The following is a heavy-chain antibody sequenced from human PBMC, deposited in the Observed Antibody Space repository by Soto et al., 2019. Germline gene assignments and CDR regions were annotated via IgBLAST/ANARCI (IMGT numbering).Heavy chain of an antibody. CDR3: ARVWFGEFGKGFDY. Sequence: EVQLVESGGGLVQPGGSLRLSCAASGFTFSSYSMNWVRQAPGNGLEWVSYISSSSSTISYADSVKGRFTISRDKAKNSLDLQMNSLRDEDTAVYYCARVWFGEFGKGFDYWGQGTLVTVSS. CDR1: GFTFSSYS. V-gene: IGHV3-48*02. CDR2: ISSSSSTI. J-gene: IGHJ4*02. D-gene: IGHD3-10*01.